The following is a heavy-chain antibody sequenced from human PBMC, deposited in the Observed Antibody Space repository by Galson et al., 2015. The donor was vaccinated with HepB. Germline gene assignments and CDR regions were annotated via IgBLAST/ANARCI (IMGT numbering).Heavy chain of an antibody. CDR3: AKAAGYYSYYGLDV. Sequence: SLRLSCAASGFAFSRYAMSWVRQAPGKGLEWVSVISSSGAVIYYADSVRGRFTISRDNSKNTLYLQMNSLRAEDTALYYCAKAAGYYSYYGLDVWGQGTTVTVPS. J-gene: IGHJ6*02. D-gene: IGHD6-13*01. CDR2: ISSSGAVI. CDR1: GFAFSRYA. V-gene: IGHV3-23*01.